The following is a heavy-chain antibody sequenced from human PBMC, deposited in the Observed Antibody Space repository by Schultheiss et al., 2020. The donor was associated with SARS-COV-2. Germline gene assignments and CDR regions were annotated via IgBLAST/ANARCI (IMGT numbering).Heavy chain of an antibody. J-gene: IGHJ4*02. Sequence: GGSLRLSCAASGFTFSSYEMNWVRQAPGKGLEWVSYISSSGSTIYYADSVKGRFTISRDNAKNSLYLQMNSLRAEDTAVYYCAKDCRAQLEPQQLDYWGQGTLVNVSS. CDR1: GFTFSSYE. D-gene: IGHD1-1*01. V-gene: IGHV3-48*03. CDR2: ISSSGSTI. CDR3: AKDCRAQLEPQQLDY.